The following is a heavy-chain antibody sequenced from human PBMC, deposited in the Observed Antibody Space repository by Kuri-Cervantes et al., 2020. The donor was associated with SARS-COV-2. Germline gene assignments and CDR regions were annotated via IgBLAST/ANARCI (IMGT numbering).Heavy chain of an antibody. CDR3: ARGATNVDTAMVKGGWFDP. CDR1: GGSFSGYY. CDR2: INHSGST. D-gene: IGHD5-18*01. V-gene: IGHV4-34*01. Sequence: GSLRLSCAVYGGSFSGYYWSWIRQPPGKGLEWIGEINHSGSTNYNPPLKSRVTISVDTSKNQFSLKLSSVTAADTAVYYCARGATNVDTAMVKGGWFDPWGQGTLVTVSS. J-gene: IGHJ5*02.